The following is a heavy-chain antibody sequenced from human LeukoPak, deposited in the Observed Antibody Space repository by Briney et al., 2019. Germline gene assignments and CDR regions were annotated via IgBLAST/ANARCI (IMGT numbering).Heavy chain of an antibody. V-gene: IGHV3-23*01. CDR1: GFTFSSYD. D-gene: IGHD2-2*01. CDR3: AKDRHAPGRYCSSTICFPFDP. Sequence: GGCLRLSCAASGFTFSSYDMSWVRQAPGKGLEWVSGISGSGSSTYYADSVKGRFTISRDNSKSTLYLQMNSLRAEDTAVYYCAKDRHAPGRYCSSTICFPFDPWGQGTLVTVSS. J-gene: IGHJ5*02. CDR2: ISGSGSST.